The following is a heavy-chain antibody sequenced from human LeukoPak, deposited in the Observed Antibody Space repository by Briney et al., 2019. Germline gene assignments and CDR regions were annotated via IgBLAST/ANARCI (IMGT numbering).Heavy chain of an antibody. CDR1: GFTFSSYS. Sequence: GGSLRLSCAASGFTFSSYSMNWVRQAPGKGLEWVSSISSSSSYIYYADSVKGRFTISRDNAKNSLYLQMNSLRAEDTAVYYCARDGSSSLRGYLDYWGQGTLVTVSS. J-gene: IGHJ4*02. V-gene: IGHV3-21*01. D-gene: IGHD6-13*01. CDR3: ARDGSSSLRGYLDY. CDR2: ISSSSSYI.